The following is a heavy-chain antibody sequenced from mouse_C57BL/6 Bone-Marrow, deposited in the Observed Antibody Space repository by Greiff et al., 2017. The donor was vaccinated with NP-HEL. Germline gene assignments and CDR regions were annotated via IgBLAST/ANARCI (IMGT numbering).Heavy chain of an antibody. CDR3: ARWSV. CDR2: IDPSDSYT. V-gene: IGHV1-59*01. Sequence: QVQLQQPGAELVRPGTSVKLSCKASGYTFTSYWMHWVEQRPGQGLEWIGVIDPSDSYTNYNQKFKGKATLTVDTSSSTAYMQLSSLTSEDSAVYYCARWSVWGTGTTVTVSS. J-gene: IGHJ1*03. CDR1: GYTFTSYW.